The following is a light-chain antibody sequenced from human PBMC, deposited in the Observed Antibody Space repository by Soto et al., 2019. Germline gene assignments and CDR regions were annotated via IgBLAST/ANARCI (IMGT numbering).Light chain of an antibody. J-gene: IGKJ4*01. CDR2: DAS. V-gene: IGKV3-11*01. Sequence: EIVLTQSPATLSLSPGERATLSCRASQSVSSYLGWYQQKPGPAPRLLIYDASNRATGIPARFGGSGSGTDFTLTISSLEPEYFAVYYCQQRISWPLTFGGGTKVEI. CDR1: QSVSSY. CDR3: QQRISWPLT.